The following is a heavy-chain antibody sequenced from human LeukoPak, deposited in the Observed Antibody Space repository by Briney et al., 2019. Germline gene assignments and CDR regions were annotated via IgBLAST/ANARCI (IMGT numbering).Heavy chain of an antibody. Sequence: GGSLRLSCAASGFTFSSYDMHWVRQAPGKGLEWVAVISYDGSNKYYADSAKGRFTISRDNSKNTLYLEMNSLRAEDTAVYYCTKDHYSSGWYYFDYGGQGTLVTVSS. V-gene: IGHV3-30*18. CDR1: GFTFSSYD. D-gene: IGHD6-19*01. CDR3: TKDHYSSGWYYFDY. J-gene: IGHJ4*02. CDR2: ISYDGSNK.